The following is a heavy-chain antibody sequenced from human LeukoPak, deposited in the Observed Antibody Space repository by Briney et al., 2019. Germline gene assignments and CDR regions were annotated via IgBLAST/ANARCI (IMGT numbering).Heavy chain of an antibody. Sequence: SETLSLTCAVYGGSFSGYYWSWIRQPPVKGLEWIGEINHSGSTNYNPSLKSRVTISVDTSKNQFSLKLSSVTAADTAVYYCARAALCERRVRSYGDYVDYFDYWGQGTLVTVSS. CDR3: ARAALCERRVRSYGDYVDYFDY. CDR2: INHSGST. V-gene: IGHV4-34*01. CDR1: GGSFSGYY. D-gene: IGHD4-17*01. J-gene: IGHJ4*02.